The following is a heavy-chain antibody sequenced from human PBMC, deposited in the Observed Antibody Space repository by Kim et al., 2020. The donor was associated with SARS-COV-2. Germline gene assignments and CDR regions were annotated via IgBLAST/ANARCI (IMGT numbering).Heavy chain of an antibody. Sequence: HSGSTYYNPSLKSRVTISVDTSKNQYSLKLSSVTAADTAVYYCSRDPHYWGQGTLVTVSS. V-gene: IGHV4-30-2*04. CDR2: HSGST. CDR3: SRDPHY. J-gene: IGHJ4*02.